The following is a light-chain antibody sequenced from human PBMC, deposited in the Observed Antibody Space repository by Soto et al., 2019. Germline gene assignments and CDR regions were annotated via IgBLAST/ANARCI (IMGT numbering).Light chain of an antibody. CDR3: QQYNNWPPIT. V-gene: IGKV3-15*01. J-gene: IGKJ5*01. CDR2: GAS. CDR1: QSVSSGY. Sequence: EIVMTQSPATLSVSPGERATLSFRASQSVSSGYLAWYQQKPGQAPRLLIYGASTRATGIPARFSGSGSGTEFTLTISSLQSEDFAVYYCQQYNNWPPITFGQGARLEI.